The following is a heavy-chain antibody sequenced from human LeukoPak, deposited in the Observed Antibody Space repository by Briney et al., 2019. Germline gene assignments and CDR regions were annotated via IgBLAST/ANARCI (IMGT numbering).Heavy chain of an antibody. V-gene: IGHV4-39*01. CDR2: IYYSGST. Sequence: SETLSLTCTVSGVSISSSSYYWRGIRQPPGKGLGCIGSIYYSGSTYYNPSLKSRDTISVDTSKNQFSLKLSSEIAADTAGYLRARQGRLTMIIVLIPQTAFDIWGQRAMVTVSS. J-gene: IGHJ3*02. D-gene: IGHD3-22*01. CDR3: ARQGRLTMIIVLIPQTAFDI. CDR1: GVSISSSSYY.